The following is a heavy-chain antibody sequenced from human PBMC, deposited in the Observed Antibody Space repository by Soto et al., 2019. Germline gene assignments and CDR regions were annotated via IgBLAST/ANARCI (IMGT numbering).Heavy chain of an antibody. Sequence: QVQLVESGGGGVQPGGSLRLSCAASGFTFSNYAMHWVRQAPGKGLEWVAIISFDGINRFYRDSVKGRFTISRDNCKNTLYLEMSSRRAEDTAVYFCAKDLSYCSGGSCYPHDGSENWGQGPLVTVS. CDR1: GFTFSNYA. CDR2: ISFDGINR. J-gene: IGHJ4*02. CDR3: AKDLSYCSGGSCYPHDGSEN. V-gene: IGHV3-30*18. D-gene: IGHD2-15*01.